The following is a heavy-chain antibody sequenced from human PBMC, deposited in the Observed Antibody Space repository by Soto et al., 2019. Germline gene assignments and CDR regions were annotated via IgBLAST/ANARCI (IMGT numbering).Heavy chain of an antibody. V-gene: IGHV3-23*01. J-gene: IGHJ4*02. D-gene: IGHD1-1*01. CDR1: GFTFSSYA. CDR2: ISGSGGST. CDR3: AKGVYGGTGTRFVY. Sequence: PGGSLRLSCAASGFTFSSYAMSWVRQAPGKGLEWASAISGSGGSTYYADSVKGRFTISRDNSKNTLYLQMNSLRAEDTAVYYCAKGVYGGTGTRFVYWGQGTLVTVSS.